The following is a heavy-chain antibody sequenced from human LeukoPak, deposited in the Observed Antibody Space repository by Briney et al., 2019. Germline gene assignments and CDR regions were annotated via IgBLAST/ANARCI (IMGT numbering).Heavy chain of an antibody. D-gene: IGHD3-3*01. J-gene: IGHJ3*02. Sequence: PSETLSLTCTVSGGSISSSSYYWGWIRQPPGKGLEWIGSIYYSGSTYYNPSLKSRVTISVDTSKNQFSLKLSSVTAADTAVYYCAREAANYDFWSGYYKRGGAFDIWGQGTMVTVSS. CDR2: IYYSGST. CDR3: AREAANYDFWSGYYKRGGAFDI. V-gene: IGHV4-39*07. CDR1: GGSISSSSYY.